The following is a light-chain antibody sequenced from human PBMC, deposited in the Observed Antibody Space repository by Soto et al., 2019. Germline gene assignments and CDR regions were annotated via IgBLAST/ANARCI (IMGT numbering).Light chain of an antibody. J-gene: IGKJ1*01. Sequence: EIVLTQSPGTLSLSPGARATLSCRASQSVSSSYLAWYQRKPGQAPRLLIYGASSRATGIPDRFSGSGSGTDFTLTISRLEPEDFAVYYCQQYGSSSWTFGQGTKVDI. CDR1: QSVSSSY. CDR2: GAS. CDR3: QQYGSSSWT. V-gene: IGKV3-20*01.